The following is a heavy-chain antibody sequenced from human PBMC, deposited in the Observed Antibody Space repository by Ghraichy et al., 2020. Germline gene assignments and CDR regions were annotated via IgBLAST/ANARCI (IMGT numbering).Heavy chain of an antibody. CDR1: GFTFSSYS. Sequence: GGSLRLSCAASGFTFSSYSMNWVRQAPGKGLEWVSSISSSSSYIYYADSVKGRFTISRDNAKNSLYLQMNSLRAEDTAVYYCARALVVVTATTYYFDYWGQGTLVTVSS. D-gene: IGHD2-21*02. CDR2: ISSSSSYI. CDR3: ARALVVVTATTYYFDY. V-gene: IGHV3-21*01. J-gene: IGHJ4*02.